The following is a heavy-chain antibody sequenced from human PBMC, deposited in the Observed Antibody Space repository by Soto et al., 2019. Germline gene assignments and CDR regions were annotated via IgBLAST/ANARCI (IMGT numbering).Heavy chain of an antibody. V-gene: IGHV1-46*01. CDR1: GYTFTNYF. J-gene: IGHJ5*02. Sequence: QVQLVQSGAEVKKPGASVKVSCKTSGYTFTNYFMQWVRQAPGQGLERMGLINPTSGSTVYAQKFQGRVSMTRDTSTSTVFMDLASLKSDDTAVYYCARGEVRFDPWGQGTLVTVSS. CDR3: ARGEVRFDP. CDR2: INPTSGST.